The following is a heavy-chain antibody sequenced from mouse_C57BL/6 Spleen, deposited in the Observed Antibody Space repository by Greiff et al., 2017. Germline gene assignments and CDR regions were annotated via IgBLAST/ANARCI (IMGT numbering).Heavy chain of an antibody. Sequence: QVTLKVSGPGILQSSQTLSLSCSFSGFSLSTSGMGVSWIRQPSGKGLEWLAHIYWDDDKRYNPSLKSQLTISKETSRNQVFLKITSVDAAATATDFCARRRAQSATGVATDWYFDVWGTGTTVTVAS. CDR2: IYWDDDK. D-gene: IGHD1-1*01. J-gene: IGHJ1*03. V-gene: IGHV8-12*01. CDR3: ARRRAQSATGVATDWYFDV. CDR1: GFSLSTSGMG.